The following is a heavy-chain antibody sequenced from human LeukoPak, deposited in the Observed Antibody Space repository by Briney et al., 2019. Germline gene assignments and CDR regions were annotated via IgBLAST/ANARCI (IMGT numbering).Heavy chain of an antibody. Sequence: GGSLRLSCAASGFTFSSYGMHWARQAPGKGLEWVAVISYDGSNKYYADSVKGRFTISRDNSKNTLYLQMNSLRAEDTAVYYCAKLWRGSHPRYFDHWGQGTLVTVSS. CDR2: ISYDGSNK. J-gene: IGHJ4*02. CDR1: GFTFSSYG. D-gene: IGHD1-26*01. CDR3: AKLWRGSHPRYFDH. V-gene: IGHV3-30*18.